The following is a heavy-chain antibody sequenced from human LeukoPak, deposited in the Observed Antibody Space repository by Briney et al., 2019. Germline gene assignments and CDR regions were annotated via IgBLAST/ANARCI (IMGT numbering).Heavy chain of an antibody. V-gene: IGHV3-74*01. J-gene: IGHJ4*02. Sequence: GGSLRLSCAASGFTFSTYWMHWVRQVPGKGLVWVSRISSDGANANYADSVKGRFTISREDAKNSLYLQMNSLRAGDTAIYYCEGEGSGGGVRKLDHWGQGTLVTVAS. CDR3: EGEGSGGGVRKLDH. CDR2: ISSDGANA. D-gene: IGHD3-16*01. CDR1: GFTFSTYW.